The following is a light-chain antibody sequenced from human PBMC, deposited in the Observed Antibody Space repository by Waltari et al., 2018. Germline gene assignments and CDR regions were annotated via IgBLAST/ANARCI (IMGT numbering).Light chain of an antibody. CDR2: DVT. CDR1: SSDVCRYNY. J-gene: IGLJ3*02. Sequence: QSALTQPRSVSGSPGQSVTIPCPGTSSDVCRYNYVSRYQPSPGKAPKLLIYDVTRLPSGVPDRFSGSKSGNTASLTISGLQAEDEADYYCCSYAGSYPHWVFGGGTKLTVL. CDR3: CSYAGSYPHWV. V-gene: IGLV2-11*01.